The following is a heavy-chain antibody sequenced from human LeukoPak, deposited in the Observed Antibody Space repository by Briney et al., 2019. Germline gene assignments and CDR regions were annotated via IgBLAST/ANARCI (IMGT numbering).Heavy chain of an antibody. J-gene: IGHJ4*02. CDR1: GFTFSSYW. Sequence: GGSLRLSCAASGFTFSSYWMHWVRQAPGKGLVWVSRINSDGSSTSYADSVKGRLTISRDNAKNTLYLQMNSLRAEDTAVYYCARDDEVGRFDYWGQGTLVTVSS. CDR2: INSDGSST. V-gene: IGHV3-74*01. CDR3: ARDDEVGRFDY. D-gene: IGHD1-26*01.